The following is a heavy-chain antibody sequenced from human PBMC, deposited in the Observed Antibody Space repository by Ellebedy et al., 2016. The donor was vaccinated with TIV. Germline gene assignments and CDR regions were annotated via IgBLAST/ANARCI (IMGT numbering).Heavy chain of an antibody. CDR3: AHRRGSGWYDY. Sequence: SAPTLVKPTQTLTLTCTFTGFLLSTSEVGVGWIRPPPEKALEWLALIFWGDDKRYSPSLKSRLTLTKDTSKNQVVLTMTNMDPVDTATYYCAHRRGSGWYDYWGQGTLVTVSS. J-gene: IGHJ4*02. V-gene: IGHV2-5*02. CDR1: GFLLSTSEVG. CDR2: IFWGDDK. D-gene: IGHD6-19*01.